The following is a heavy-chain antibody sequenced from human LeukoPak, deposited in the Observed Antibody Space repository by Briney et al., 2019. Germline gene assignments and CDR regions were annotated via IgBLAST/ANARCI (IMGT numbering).Heavy chain of an antibody. D-gene: IGHD1-7*01. Sequence: GGSLRLSCATSGLTFRTTWMHWVRQAPGKGLMWVSRMNGEGTTIDYADSVKGRFTVSRDYAKNTLFLQMSNLRTEDTALYFCATARNFRFEYWGQGSLVIVPA. CDR2: MNGEGTTI. CDR3: ATARNFRFEY. J-gene: IGHJ4*02. V-gene: IGHV3-74*01. CDR1: GLTFRTTW.